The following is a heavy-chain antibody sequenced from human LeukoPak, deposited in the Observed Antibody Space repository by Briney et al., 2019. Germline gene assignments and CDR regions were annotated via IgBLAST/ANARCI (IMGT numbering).Heavy chain of an antibody. CDR2: IYYSGST. Sequence: SETLSLTCTVSGGSISSSSYYWGWIRQPPGKGVEWIGSIYYSGSTYYNPSLKSRVTISVDTSKNQFSLKLSSVTAADTAVYYCARDGLASWGQGTLVTVSS. CDR3: ARDGLAS. J-gene: IGHJ5*02. CDR1: GGSISSSSYY. V-gene: IGHV4-39*07. D-gene: IGHD3-22*01.